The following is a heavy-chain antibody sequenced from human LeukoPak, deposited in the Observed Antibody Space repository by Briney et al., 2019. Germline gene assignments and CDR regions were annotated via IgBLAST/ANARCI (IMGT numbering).Heavy chain of an antibody. CDR1: GFTFNTYG. D-gene: IGHD1-26*01. CDR3: ARGTAYYVNDY. V-gene: IGHV3-30*03. Sequence: PGGSLRLSCAASGFTFNTYGMHWVRQAPGKGLEWVAVISYDVSNKYYADSVKGRFTVSRDNAKNSLYLQMNSLRAEDTAVYYCARGTAYYVNDYWGQGALVTVSS. CDR2: ISYDVSNK. J-gene: IGHJ4*02.